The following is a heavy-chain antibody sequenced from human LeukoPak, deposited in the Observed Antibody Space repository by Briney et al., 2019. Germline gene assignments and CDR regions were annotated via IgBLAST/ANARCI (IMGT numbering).Heavy chain of an antibody. CDR3: AKGNCRYFDY. V-gene: IGHV3-23*01. J-gene: IGHJ4*02. Sequence: GGSLRLSCAASGFTFSTYVMSWVRQAPGKGLEWVSAISGSGGSTYYADSVKGRFTISRDNSKNTLYLQMNSLGADDTAVYYCAKGNCRYFDYWGQGTLVTVSS. D-gene: IGHD1-7*01. CDR2: ISGSGGST. CDR1: GFTFSTYV.